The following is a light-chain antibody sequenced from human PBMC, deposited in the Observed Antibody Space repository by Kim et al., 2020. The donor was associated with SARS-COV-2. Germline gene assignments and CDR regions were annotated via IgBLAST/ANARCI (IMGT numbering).Light chain of an antibody. V-gene: IGLV6-57*01. CDR3: QSYDSSNQV. Sequence: GKTVTISRTRRTCCIASNYVQWYQQRPCSSPTTVIYVYNHRPSGVPDRFSGSIYSSSNSASLTIFGLETEDEADYYCQSYDSSNQVFGGGTQLTVL. CDR1: TCCIASNY. CDR2: VYN. J-gene: IGLJ3*02.